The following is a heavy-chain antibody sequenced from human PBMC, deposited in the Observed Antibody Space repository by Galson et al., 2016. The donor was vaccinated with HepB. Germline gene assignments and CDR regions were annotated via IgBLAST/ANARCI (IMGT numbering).Heavy chain of an antibody. Sequence: SLRLSCAASGFTFSNYAMNWVRQALGKGLEWVSVISGSTYYADSVRGRFTISRDNSKNTLYLQMNSLRVEDTAVYYCAKESGYSDRYPYYYGMDVWGQGT. D-gene: IGHD2-21*02. CDR1: GFTFSNYA. J-gene: IGHJ6*02. V-gene: IGHV3-23*01. CDR2: ISGST. CDR3: AKESGYSDRYPYYYGMDV.